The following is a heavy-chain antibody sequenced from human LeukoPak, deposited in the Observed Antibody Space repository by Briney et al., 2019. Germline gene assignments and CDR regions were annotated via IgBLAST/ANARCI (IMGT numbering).Heavy chain of an antibody. CDR2: IYGGGST. V-gene: IGHV3-66*04. CDR3: ARHYYDSSGYYFLDY. J-gene: IGHJ4*02. Sequence: PGGSLRLSCAASGFAFSSYAMSWVRQAPGKGLEWVSVIYGGGSTYYADSVKGRFTFSRDNSKNTLYLQMNSLRAEDTAVYYCARHYYDSSGYYFLDYWGQGTLVTVSS. D-gene: IGHD3-22*01. CDR1: GFAFSSYA.